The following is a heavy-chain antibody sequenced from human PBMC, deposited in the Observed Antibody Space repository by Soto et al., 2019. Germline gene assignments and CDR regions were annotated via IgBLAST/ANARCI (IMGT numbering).Heavy chain of an antibody. J-gene: IGHJ5*02. Sequence: SETLSLTCTVSGGSISSYYWSWIRQPPGKGLEWIGYIYYSGSTNYNPSLKSRVTISVDTSKNQFSLKLSSVTAADTAVYYCARSGELEPFTLWYNWFDPWGQGTLVTVSS. CDR2: IYYSGST. D-gene: IGHD1-1*01. CDR3: ARSGELEPFTLWYNWFDP. V-gene: IGHV4-59*01. CDR1: GGSISSYY.